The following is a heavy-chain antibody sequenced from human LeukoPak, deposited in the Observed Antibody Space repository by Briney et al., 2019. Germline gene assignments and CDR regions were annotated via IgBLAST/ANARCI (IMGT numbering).Heavy chain of an antibody. J-gene: IGHJ3*02. D-gene: IGHD4-23*01. CDR2: IYYSGST. CDR1: GGSISSYY. V-gene: IGHV4-59*01. CDR3: AKDHYYGGNSSPVAFDI. Sequence: SETLSLTCTVSGGSISSYYWSWIRQPPGKGLEWIGYIYYSGSTNYSPSLKSRVTISVDTSKNQFSLKLSSVTAADTAVYYCAKDHYYGGNSSPVAFDIWGQGTMVTVSS.